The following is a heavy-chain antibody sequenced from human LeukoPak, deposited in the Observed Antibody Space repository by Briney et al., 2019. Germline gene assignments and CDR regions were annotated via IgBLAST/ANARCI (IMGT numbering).Heavy chain of an antibody. Sequence: SETLSLTCAVYGGSFSGYYWSWVRQPPGKGLEWIGEINHSGSTNYNPSLKSRVTISVDTSKNQFSLKLSTVTAADTAVYYCATKTSLPDYWGQGTLVTVSS. CDR2: INHSGST. V-gene: IGHV4-34*01. CDR1: GGSFSGYY. CDR3: ATKTSLPDY. J-gene: IGHJ4*02.